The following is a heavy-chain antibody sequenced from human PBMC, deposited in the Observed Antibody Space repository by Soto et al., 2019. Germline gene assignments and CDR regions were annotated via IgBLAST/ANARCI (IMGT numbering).Heavy chain of an antibody. CDR1: GFPFSIYS. J-gene: IGHJ4*02. Sequence: EVQLVESGGGLVQPGGSLRLTCVASGFPFSIYSMNWVRQAPGKGLEWSSYITSDTNTIKYADSVKGRFTISRDNDKNLVYLQMNSLRDEDTAVYFCARSVEGHFDYWGQGTVVTVSS. CDR2: ITSDTNTI. V-gene: IGHV3-48*02. CDR3: ARSVEGHFDY. D-gene: IGHD6-19*01.